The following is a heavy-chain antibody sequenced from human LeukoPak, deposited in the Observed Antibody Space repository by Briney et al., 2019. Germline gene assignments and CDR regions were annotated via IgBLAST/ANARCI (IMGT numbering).Heavy chain of an antibody. CDR1: GFTFSDYY. J-gene: IGHJ5*02. CDR3: AREKAPQGLHYSDSSGYLTPDWFDP. Sequence: PGGSLRLSCAASGFTFSDYYMSWIRQAPGKGLEWVSYISSSSSYTNYADSVKGRFTISRDNAKNSLYLQMNSLRAEDTAVYYCAREKAPQGLHYSDSSGYLTPDWFDPWGQGTLVTVSS. CDR2: ISSSSSYT. V-gene: IGHV3-11*05. D-gene: IGHD3-22*01.